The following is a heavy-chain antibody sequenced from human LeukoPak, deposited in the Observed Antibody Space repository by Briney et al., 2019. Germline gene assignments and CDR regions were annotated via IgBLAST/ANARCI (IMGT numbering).Heavy chain of an antibody. CDR2: ISSSSSTI. V-gene: IGHV3-48*04. D-gene: IGHD6-19*01. CDR3: ARGRTRIAVAGTDY. J-gene: IGHJ4*02. CDR1: GFTFSSYS. Sequence: PGGSLRLSCAASGFTFSSYSMNWVRQAPGKGLEWVSYISSSSSTIYYADSVKGRFTISRDNAKNSLYLQMNSLRAEDTAVYYCARGRTRIAVAGTDYWGQGTLVTVSS.